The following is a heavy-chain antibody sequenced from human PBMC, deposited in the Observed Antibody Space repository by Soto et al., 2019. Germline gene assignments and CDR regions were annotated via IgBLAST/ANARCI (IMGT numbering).Heavy chain of an antibody. CDR1: GYTFTNYH. Sequence: QVQLVQSGTEVKKPGASVKVPCKASGYTFTNYHIHWVRQAPEDGLEWMGRINPSGGTTIYAQKFHSRVTMTRDTSTSTVYMELSSLRSEDTAVYFCAREVLIDLNYFDYWGQGALVTVSS. CDR2: INPSGGTT. D-gene: IGHD2-21*01. CDR3: AREVLIDLNYFDY. V-gene: IGHV1-46*01. J-gene: IGHJ4*02.